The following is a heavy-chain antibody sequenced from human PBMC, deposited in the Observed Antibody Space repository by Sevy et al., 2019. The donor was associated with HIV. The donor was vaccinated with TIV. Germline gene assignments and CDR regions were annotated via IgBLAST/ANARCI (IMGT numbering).Heavy chain of an antibody. Sequence: GGSLRLSCAASGFTFSSYSMNWVRQAPGKGLEWVSSIGSSSSYIYYADSVKGRFTISRDNAKNSLYLQMNSLRAEDTAVYYWARDPRTAAAGTRYFDYWGQGTLVTVSS. J-gene: IGHJ4*02. CDR3: ARDPRTAAAGTRYFDY. CDR2: IGSSSSYI. D-gene: IGHD6-13*01. CDR1: GFTFSSYS. V-gene: IGHV3-21*01.